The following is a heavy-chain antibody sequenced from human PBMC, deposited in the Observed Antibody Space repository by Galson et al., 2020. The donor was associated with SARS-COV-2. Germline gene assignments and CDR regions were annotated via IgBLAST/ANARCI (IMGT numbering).Heavy chain of an antibody. D-gene: IGHD3-10*01. CDR1: GFTFSSYS. J-gene: IGHJ4*02. CDR2: ISISSSYI. Sequence: GESLKISCAASGFTFSSYSMNWVRQAPGKGLEWVSSISISSSYIYYADSVKGRVTISRDNAKNSLYLQMNSLRAEDTAVYYCARGEYYYGSGSYFDYWGQGTLVTVSS. CDR3: ARGEYYYGSGSYFDY. V-gene: IGHV3-21*01.